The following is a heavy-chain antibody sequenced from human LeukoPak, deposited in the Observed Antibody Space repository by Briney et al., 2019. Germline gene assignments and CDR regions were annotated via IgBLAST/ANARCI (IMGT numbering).Heavy chain of an antibody. CDR1: GGSISSSSYY. V-gene: IGHV4-39*07. J-gene: IGHJ6*03. CDR3: ARGSASYNWLYYYYYYMDV. CDR2: IYYSGST. Sequence: SETLSLPCTVSGGSISSSSYYWGWIRQPPGKGLEWIGSIYYSGSTNYNPSLKSRVTISVDTSKNQFSLKLSSVTAADTAVYYCARGSASYNWLYYYYYYMDVWGKGTTVTVSS. D-gene: IGHD1-20*01.